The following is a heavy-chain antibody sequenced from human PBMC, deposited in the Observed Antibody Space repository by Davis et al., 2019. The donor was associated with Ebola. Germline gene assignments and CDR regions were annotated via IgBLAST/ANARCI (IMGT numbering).Heavy chain of an antibody. V-gene: IGHV1-69*13. J-gene: IGHJ4*02. CDR2: IIPIFGTA. Sequence: SVKVSCKASGGTFSSYAISWVRQAPGQGLEWMGGIIPIFGTANYAQKFQGRVTITADESTSTAYMELSSLRSEDTAVYYCARDISYYYDSSGFGVFDYWGQGTLVTVSS. CDR1: GGTFSSYA. CDR3: ARDISYYYDSSGFGVFDY. D-gene: IGHD3-22*01.